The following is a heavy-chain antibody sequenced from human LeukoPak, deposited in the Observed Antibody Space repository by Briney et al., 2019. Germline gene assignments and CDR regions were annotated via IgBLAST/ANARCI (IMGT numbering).Heavy chain of an antibody. D-gene: IGHD3-10*01. CDR2: INHSGST. Sequence: LRLSCTASGFTFGDYAMTWFRQPPGKGLEWIGEINHSGSTNYNPSLKSRVTISVDTSKNQFSLKLSSVTAADTAVYYCARHIDGSPLDYWGQGTLVTVSS. J-gene: IGHJ4*02. CDR1: GFTFGDYA. CDR3: ARHIDGSPLDY. V-gene: IGHV4-34*01.